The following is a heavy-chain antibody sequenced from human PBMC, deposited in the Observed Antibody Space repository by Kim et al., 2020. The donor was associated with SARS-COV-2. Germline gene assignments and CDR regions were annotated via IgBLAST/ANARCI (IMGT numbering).Heavy chain of an antibody. V-gene: IGHV1-8*01. CDR3: ARGGGYSSSWFFSYYGMDV. CDR1: GYTFTSYD. Sequence: ASVKVSCKASGYTFTSYDINWVRQATGQGLEWMGWMNPNSGNTGYAQKFQGRVTMTRNTSISTAYMELSSLRSEDTAVYYCARGGGYSSSWFFSYYGMDVWGQGTTVTVSS. D-gene: IGHD6-13*01. CDR2: MNPNSGNT. J-gene: IGHJ6*02.